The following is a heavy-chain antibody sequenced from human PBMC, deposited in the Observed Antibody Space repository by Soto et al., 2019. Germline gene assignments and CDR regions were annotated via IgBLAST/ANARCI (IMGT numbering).Heavy chain of an antibody. CDR1: GYTFTSYY. Sequence: GASVKVSCKASGYTFTSYYMHWVRQAPGQGLEWMGIINPSGGSTSYAQKFQGRVTMTRDTSTSTVYMELSSLRSEDTAVYYCARSLLGTYYYYYGMDVWGQGTTVTVSS. CDR2: INPSGGST. J-gene: IGHJ6*02. V-gene: IGHV1-46*01. CDR3: ARSLLGTYYYYYGMDV. D-gene: IGHD2-21*01.